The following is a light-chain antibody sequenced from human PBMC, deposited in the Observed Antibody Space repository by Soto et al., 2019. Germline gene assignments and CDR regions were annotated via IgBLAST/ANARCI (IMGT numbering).Light chain of an antibody. CDR1: QSIDTY. J-gene: IGKJ4*01. CDR2: DAS. Sequence: EIVLTQSPATLSSSPGERATLSCRASQSIDTYLAWYQQKPGQAPRLLIYDASDRATGIPARFSGSGSGTAFTLTISGLEPEDFALYYCQQRYNWPITFGGGTKVDI. V-gene: IGKV3-11*01. CDR3: QQRYNWPIT.